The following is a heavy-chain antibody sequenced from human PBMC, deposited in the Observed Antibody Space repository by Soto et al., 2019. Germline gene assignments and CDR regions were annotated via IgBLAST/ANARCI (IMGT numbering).Heavy chain of an antibody. D-gene: IGHD1-20*01. CDR3: ARGITGTPPSILDY. V-gene: IGHV4-31*03. Sequence: SETLSLTCTVSGGSISSGGYYWSWIRQHPGKGLEWIGYIYYSGSTYYNPSLKSRVTISVDTSKNQFSLKLSSVTAADTAVYYCARGITGTPPSILDYWGQGTLVTVSS. CDR2: IYYSGST. CDR1: GGSISSGGYY. J-gene: IGHJ4*02.